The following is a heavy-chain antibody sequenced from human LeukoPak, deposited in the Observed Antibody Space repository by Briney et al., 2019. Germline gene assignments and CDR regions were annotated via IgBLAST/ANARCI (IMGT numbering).Heavy chain of an antibody. CDR1: GFTFSNYA. V-gene: IGHV3-23*01. CDR2: IGYRGGSI. D-gene: IGHD3-16*02. CDR3: AKSWGYTRPYYNYMDV. Sequence: GGSLRLSCAASGFTFSNYAMSWVRQAPGKGLEWVSIIGYRGGSIYYAYSVQGRFTISRDNSKNTLSLQMTGLRPDDTAVYYCAKSWGYTRPYYNYMDVWGKGTTVTVSS. J-gene: IGHJ6*03.